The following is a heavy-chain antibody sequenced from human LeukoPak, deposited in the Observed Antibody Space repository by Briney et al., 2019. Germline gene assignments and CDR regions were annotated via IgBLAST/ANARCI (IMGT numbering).Heavy chain of an antibody. CDR3: ASRYGSGSYVHFDY. CDR1: GFTFSSYG. V-gene: IGHV3-NL1*01. Sequence: GGSMRLSCAAFGFTFSSYGMHWVRQAPGKGLEWVSVIFIGGDKYYADSVKGRFTISRDNSKNTLHLQMNSLRAEDTAVYYCASRYGSGSYVHFDYWGQGTLVTV. J-gene: IGHJ4*02. D-gene: IGHD3-10*01. CDR2: IFIGGDK.